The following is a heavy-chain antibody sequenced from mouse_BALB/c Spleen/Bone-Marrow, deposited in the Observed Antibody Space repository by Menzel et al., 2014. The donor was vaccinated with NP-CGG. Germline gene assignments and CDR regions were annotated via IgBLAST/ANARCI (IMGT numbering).Heavy chain of an antibody. CDR3: ARHQRGSSFYYFDY. Sequence: EVKLMESGGGLVKLGGSLKLSCAASGFTFSSYYMSWVRQTPEKRLELVAAINSNGGLTYYPDTVKGRFTISRDNAKNTLYLQMSSLKSDDTALYYCARHQRGSSFYYFDYWGQGTTLTVSS. J-gene: IGHJ2*01. CDR2: INSNGGLT. V-gene: IGHV5-6-2*01. CDR1: GFTFSSYY. D-gene: IGHD1-1*01.